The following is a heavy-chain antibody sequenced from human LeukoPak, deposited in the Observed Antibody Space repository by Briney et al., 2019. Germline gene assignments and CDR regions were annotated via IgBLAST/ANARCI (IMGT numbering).Heavy chain of an antibody. Sequence: PGGSLRLSCAASGFTVSTNCMTWVRQAPGKGLEYVSAVSTNGGDTYYADSVKGRFTISRDNSKNTLYLQMSSLGVEDTATYYCVKDGRQGIVAANYGSHWGQGTLVTVSS. J-gene: IGHJ4*02. CDR3: VKDGRQGIVAANYGSH. V-gene: IGHV3-64D*09. CDR2: VSTNGGDT. D-gene: IGHD1-26*01. CDR1: GFTVSTNC.